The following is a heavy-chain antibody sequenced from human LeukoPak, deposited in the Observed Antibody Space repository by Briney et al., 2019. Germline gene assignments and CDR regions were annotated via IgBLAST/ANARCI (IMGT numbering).Heavy chain of an antibody. V-gene: IGHV4-34*01. CDR1: GGSFSGYY. J-gene: IGHJ3*02. CDR3: GAYRTLDDAFDI. Sequence: PSETLPLTCAVYGGSFSGYYWSWIRQPPGKGLEWIGEINHSGSTNYNPSLKSRVTISVDTSKNQFSLKLSSVTAADTAVYYCGAYRTLDDAFDIWGQGTLVTVSS. D-gene: IGHD3-16*01. CDR2: INHSGST.